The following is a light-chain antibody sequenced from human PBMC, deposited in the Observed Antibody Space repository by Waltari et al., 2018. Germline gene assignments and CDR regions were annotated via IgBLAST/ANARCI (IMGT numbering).Light chain of an antibody. V-gene: IGKV3-20*01. CDR2: GAS. CDR1: QTVRTTY. Sequence: DIVLTPSPGTLSLYPGERPTLSCTASQTVRTTYLAWYQQKPGQAPTLLIYGASSRATGLPDRFSGSGSGTDFSLTISSLEPEDFAVYYCQQYDISPLTFGGGTKVEIK. CDR3: QQYDISPLT. J-gene: IGKJ4*01.